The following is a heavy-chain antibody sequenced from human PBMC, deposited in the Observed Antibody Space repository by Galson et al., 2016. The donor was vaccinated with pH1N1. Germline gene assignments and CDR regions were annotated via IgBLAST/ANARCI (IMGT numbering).Heavy chain of an antibody. J-gene: IGHJ4*02. CDR3: AKHPYYVDTSKIDY. D-gene: IGHD5-18*01. V-gene: IGHV4-31*02. CDR2: IYYSGIT. Sequence: LEWIGSIYYSGITYYNPSVTSRVTISVDTSKNQFSLKLNSVTADDAAVYYCAKHPYYVDTSKIDYWGQGTLVSVSS.